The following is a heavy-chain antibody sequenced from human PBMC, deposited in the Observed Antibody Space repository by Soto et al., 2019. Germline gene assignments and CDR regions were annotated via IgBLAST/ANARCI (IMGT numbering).Heavy chain of an antibody. Sequence: QVQLVESGGGVVQPGRSLRLSCAASGFTFSSYAMHWVRQAPGKGLEWVAVISYDGSNKYYAASVKGRFTISRDNSKNTLYLQMNSLRAEDTAVYYCARVFTYHCSSTTCYGSLDYWGQGTLVTVSS. CDR3: ARVFTYHCSSTTCYGSLDY. CDR2: ISYDGSNK. CDR1: GFTFSSYA. V-gene: IGHV3-30-3*01. D-gene: IGHD2-2*01. J-gene: IGHJ4*02.